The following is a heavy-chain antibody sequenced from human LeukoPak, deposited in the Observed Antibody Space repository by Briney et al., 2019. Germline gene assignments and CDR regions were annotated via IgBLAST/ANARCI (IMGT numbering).Heavy chain of an antibody. J-gene: IGHJ4*02. CDR3: AKDPEVRGVKWFFGDY. D-gene: IGHD3-10*01. CDR2: ISGSGGST. V-gene: IGHV3-23*01. Sequence: PGGSLRLSCAASGFTFSSYAMSWVRQAPGKGLEWVSAISGSGGSTYYADSVKGRFTISRDNSKNTLYLQMNSLRAEDTAVYYCAKDPEVRGVKWFFGDYWGQGTLVTVSS. CDR1: GFTFSSYA.